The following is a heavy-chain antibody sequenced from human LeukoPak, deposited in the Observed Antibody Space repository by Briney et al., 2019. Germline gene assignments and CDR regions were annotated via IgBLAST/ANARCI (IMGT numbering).Heavy chain of an antibody. J-gene: IGHJ4*02. CDR2: INPNSGGT. CDR3: ARGDGFGELLSPIDY. D-gene: IGHD3-10*01. CDR1: GYTFTGYY. Sequence: GASVKVSCKASGYTFTGYYMHWVRQAPGQGLEWMGWINPNSGGTNYAQKFQGRATMTRDTSISTAYMELSRLRSDDTAVYYCARGDGFGELLSPIDYWGQGTLVPVSS. V-gene: IGHV1-2*02.